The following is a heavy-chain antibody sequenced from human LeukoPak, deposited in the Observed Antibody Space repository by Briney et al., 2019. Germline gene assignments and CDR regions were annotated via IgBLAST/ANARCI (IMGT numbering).Heavy chain of an antibody. Sequence: GASVTVSCKASGGTFSSYAISWVRQAPGQGLEWMGGIIPIFGAANYAQKFQGRVTITTDESTSTAYMELSSLRSEDTAVYYCARGGIAARSSLDYWGQGTLVTVSS. V-gene: IGHV1-69*05. CDR2: IIPIFGAA. J-gene: IGHJ4*02. CDR1: GGTFSSYA. CDR3: ARGGIAARSSLDY. D-gene: IGHD6-6*01.